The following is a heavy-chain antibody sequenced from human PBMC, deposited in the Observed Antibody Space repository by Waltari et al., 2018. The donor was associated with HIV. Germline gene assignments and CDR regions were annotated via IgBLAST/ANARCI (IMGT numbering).Heavy chain of an antibody. CDR1: GGSISSYY. Sequence: QVQLQESGPGLVKPSETLSLTCTVSGGSISSYYWSWIRQPPGKGLEWIGYIYYSGSTNYNPTLKSRGTISVDTSKHQFSLKLSSVTAADTAVYYCARTSGYDRPFYYWGQGTLVTVSS. J-gene: IGHJ4*02. CDR3: ARTSGYDRPFYY. V-gene: IGHV4-59*01. D-gene: IGHD5-12*01. CDR2: IYYSGST.